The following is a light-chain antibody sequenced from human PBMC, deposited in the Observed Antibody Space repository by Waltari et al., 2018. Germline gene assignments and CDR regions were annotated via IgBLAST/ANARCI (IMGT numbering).Light chain of an antibody. Sequence: DIQMTQSPSSLSASVGDRVTLTCRASENVNNYLNWYQQKPGKAPKLLIYKASTLQSWVPSRFIRSGAGTDYTFTISSLQSEDVATYYCQHGHGIPYNFGQGTKVEL. V-gene: IGKV1-39*01. CDR3: QHGHGIPYN. J-gene: IGKJ2*01. CDR2: KAS. CDR1: ENVNNY.